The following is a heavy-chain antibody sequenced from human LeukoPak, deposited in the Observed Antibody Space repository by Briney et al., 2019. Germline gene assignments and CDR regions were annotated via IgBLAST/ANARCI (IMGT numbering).Heavy chain of an antibody. CDR2: INWNGGST. CDR3: ARGAPGVYDSSGYYRPDAFDI. CDR1: GFTFEDYG. Sequence: GGSLRPSCAASGFTFEDYGISWVRQAPGKGLEWVSGINWNGGSTGYADSVKGRFTISRDNAKNSLYLQMNSLRAEDTALYYCARGAPGVYDSSGYYRPDAFDIWGQGTMVTVSS. V-gene: IGHV3-20*04. D-gene: IGHD3-22*01. J-gene: IGHJ3*02.